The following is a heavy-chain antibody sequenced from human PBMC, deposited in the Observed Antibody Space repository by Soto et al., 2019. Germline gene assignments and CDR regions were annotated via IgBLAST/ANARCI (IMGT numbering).Heavy chain of an antibody. V-gene: IGHV1-2*02. Sequence: QVRLVQSGADVQRPGASMNISCQASGYQFTGSYLHWVRRAPGHGLQWMGMINPDTGSTTYAETFQERVTMTTDTSAGTVFLGLGRLTSDDTATYYCARQYCSGTSCYWYFDFWGQGNFVSVSS. J-gene: IGHJ4*02. CDR1: GYQFTGSY. CDR3: ARQYCSGTSCYWYFDF. D-gene: IGHD2-2*01. CDR2: INPDTGST.